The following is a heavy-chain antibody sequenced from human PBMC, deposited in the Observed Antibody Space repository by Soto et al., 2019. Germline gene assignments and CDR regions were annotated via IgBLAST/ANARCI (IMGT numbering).Heavy chain of an antibody. J-gene: IGHJ6*03. D-gene: IGHD6-13*01. Sequence: VQLVQSGAEVKEPGASVMVSCKASGYIFTNYALHWVRQAPGQGLEWMGWINTGNGNTRYAQNFQGRVTITRDTSATIVYMEVHSLTSEDTAVYYCAREPWTIAAGGNYCYYTDVGGKGTTVTVSS. V-gene: IGHV1-3*04. CDR1: GYIFTNYA. CDR3: AREPWTIAAGGNYCYYTDV. CDR2: INTGNGNT.